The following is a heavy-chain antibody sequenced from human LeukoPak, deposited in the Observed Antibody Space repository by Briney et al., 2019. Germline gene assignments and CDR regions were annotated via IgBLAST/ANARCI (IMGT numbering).Heavy chain of an antibody. D-gene: IGHD6-19*01. J-gene: IGHJ6*03. Sequence: GGSLRLSCAASGFTFSHYAMTWVRQAPGKGLEWVANIKQDGSEKYYVDSVKGRFTISRDNAKNSLYLQMNSLRAEDTAVYFCAKGSKAVLFTRDHYMDVWGKGTTVTISS. CDR2: IKQDGSEK. V-gene: IGHV3-7*01. CDR1: GFTFSHYA. CDR3: AKGSKAVLFTRDHYMDV.